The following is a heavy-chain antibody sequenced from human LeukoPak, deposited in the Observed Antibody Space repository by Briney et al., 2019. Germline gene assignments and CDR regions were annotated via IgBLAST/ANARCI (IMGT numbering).Heavy chain of an antibody. CDR3: ARAPYYYDSSGYTY. J-gene: IGHJ4*02. D-gene: IGHD3-22*01. Sequence: SQTLSPTCAVYGGSFSGYYWSWIRQPPGKGLEWIGEINHSGSTNYNPSLKSRVTISVDTSKNQFSLKLSSVTAADTAVYYCARAPYYYDSSGYTYWGQGTLVTVSS. CDR2: INHSGST. V-gene: IGHV4-34*01. CDR1: GGSFSGYY.